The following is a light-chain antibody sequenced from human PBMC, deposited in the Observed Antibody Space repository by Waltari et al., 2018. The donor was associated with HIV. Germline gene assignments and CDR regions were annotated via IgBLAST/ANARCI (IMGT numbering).Light chain of an antibody. CDR1: RSDVVAYDY. V-gene: IGLV2-11*01. CDR3: SSYAGRYTVV. CDR2: GVT. J-gene: IGLJ2*01. Sequence: QSALPQPRSVSGSPGQSVTISCPGTRSDVVAYDYVSWYQQYPGKAPKVILYGVTKRPSGIPDRLSGSKSGSTASLTISGPQAEDEADYFCSSYAGRYTVVFGGGTKLTVL.